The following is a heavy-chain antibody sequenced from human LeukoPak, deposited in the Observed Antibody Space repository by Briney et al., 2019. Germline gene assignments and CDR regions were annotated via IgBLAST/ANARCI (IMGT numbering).Heavy chain of an antibody. CDR3: VKLGAYSSSWYGSFDY. CDR1: GYSFTNYW. Sequence: GESLKISCKGSGYSFTNYWIGWVRQMPGKGLEWMGIIYPGDSDTRYCPSFQGQVTISADMSIRTAYLQWSSLKASDTAMYYCVKLGAYSSSWYGSFDYWGQGTLVTVSS. D-gene: IGHD6-13*01. CDR2: IYPGDSDT. J-gene: IGHJ4*02. V-gene: IGHV5-51*01.